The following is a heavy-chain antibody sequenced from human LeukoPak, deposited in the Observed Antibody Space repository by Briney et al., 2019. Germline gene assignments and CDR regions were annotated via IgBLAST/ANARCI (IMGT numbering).Heavy chain of an antibody. Sequence: ASVKVSCKASGYTFTSYYMHWVRQAPGQGLEWMGIINPSGGSTSYAQKFQGRVTMTRDTSTSTVYMELSSLRSEDTAVYYCARESQSYSSGWYFSYYYYYVDVWGKGTTVTISS. D-gene: IGHD6-19*01. CDR3: ARESQSYSSGWYFSYYYYYVDV. J-gene: IGHJ6*03. CDR2: INPSGGST. V-gene: IGHV1-46*01. CDR1: GYTFTSYY.